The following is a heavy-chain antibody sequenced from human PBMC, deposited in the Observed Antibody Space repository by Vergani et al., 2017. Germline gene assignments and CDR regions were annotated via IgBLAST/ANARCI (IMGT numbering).Heavy chain of an antibody. CDR2: IRYDGSNK. CDR1: GFTFDDYT. Sequence: VQLVESGGVVVQPGGSLRLSCAASGFTFDDYTMHWVRQAQGKGLEWVAFIRYDGSNKYYADSVKGRFTISRDNSKNTLYLQMNSLRAEDTAVYYCARVTRGAFDIWGQGTMVTVAS. J-gene: IGHJ3*02. CDR3: ARVTRGAFDI. D-gene: IGHD1-1*01. V-gene: IGHV3-30*02.